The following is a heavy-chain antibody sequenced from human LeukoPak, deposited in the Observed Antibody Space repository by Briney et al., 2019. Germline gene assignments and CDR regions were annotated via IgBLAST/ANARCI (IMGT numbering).Heavy chain of an antibody. Sequence: SVKVSCKASGGTFSSYAISWVRQAPGQGLEWMGGIIPIFGTANYAQKFQGRVMITADESTSTAYMELSSLRSEDTAVYYCARDRRGYSYGSYYYGMDVWGQGTTITVSS. CDR3: ARDRRGYSYGSYYYGMDV. V-gene: IGHV1-69*13. CDR1: GGTFSSYA. J-gene: IGHJ6*02. CDR2: IIPIFGTA. D-gene: IGHD5-18*01.